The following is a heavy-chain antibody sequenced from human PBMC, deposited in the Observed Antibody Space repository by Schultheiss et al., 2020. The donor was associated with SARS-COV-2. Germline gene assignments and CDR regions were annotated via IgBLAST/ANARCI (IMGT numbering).Heavy chain of an antibody. CDR3: AKHGYNWRIDY. CDR1: GFTFSSYA. Sequence: GGSLRLSCAASGFTFSSYAMHWVRQAPGKGLEWVSAISGSGGSTYYADSVKGRFTISRDNSKNTLYLQLNSLRVEDTAVYYCAKHGYNWRIDYWGQGTLVTVSS. D-gene: IGHD5-24*01. CDR2: ISGSGGST. V-gene: IGHV3-23*01. J-gene: IGHJ4*02.